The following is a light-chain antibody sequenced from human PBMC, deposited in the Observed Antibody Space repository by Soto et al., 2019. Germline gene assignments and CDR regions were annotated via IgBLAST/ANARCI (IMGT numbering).Light chain of an antibody. Sequence: QSALTQPASVSGSPGQSITISCTGTSTDVGSYNLVSWYQQQPGKAPKLMIYEVSKRPSGVSNRFSGSKSGNTASLTISGLQAEDEADYYCCSYAGSSTYAVFGGGTKL. J-gene: IGLJ2*01. CDR1: STDVGSYNL. CDR3: CSYAGSSTYAV. V-gene: IGLV2-23*02. CDR2: EVS.